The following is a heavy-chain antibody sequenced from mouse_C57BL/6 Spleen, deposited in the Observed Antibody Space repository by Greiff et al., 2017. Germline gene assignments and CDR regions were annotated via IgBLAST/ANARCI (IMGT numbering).Heavy chain of an antibody. D-gene: IGHD1-1*01. CDR2: ISPSNGGT. J-gene: IGHJ2*01. CDR1: GYTFTSYW. Sequence: VQLQQPGTELVKPGASVKLSCKASGYTFTSYWMHWVKKRPGQGLEWLGNISPSNGGTNYNEKVKSKATLAVDKSTSTAYMQLSSLTSEDSAVYYCARERAITTVVDYWGQGTTLTVSS. V-gene: IGHV1-53*01. CDR3: ARERAITTVVDY.